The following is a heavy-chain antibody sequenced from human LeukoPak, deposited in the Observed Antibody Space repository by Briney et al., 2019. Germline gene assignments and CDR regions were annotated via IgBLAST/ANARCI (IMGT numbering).Heavy chain of an antibody. D-gene: IGHD2-8*01. CDR2: ISSNSKYT. CDR3: ASDNGNKYYFDY. V-gene: IGHV3-11*05. J-gene: IGHJ4*02. CDR1: GFMFSDYF. Sequence: PGGSLRLSCAASGFMFSDYFMGWIRQAPGEELEWISYISSNSKYTKSAASVKGRFTISRDNAKKSRYLQMNSLRAEATAVYYCASDNGNKYYFDYWGQGTLVTVSS.